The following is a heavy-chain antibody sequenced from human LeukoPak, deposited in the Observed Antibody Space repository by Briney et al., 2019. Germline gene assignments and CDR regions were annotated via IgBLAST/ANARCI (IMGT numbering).Heavy chain of an antibody. D-gene: IGHD6-6*01. V-gene: IGHV3-7*01. CDR3: ARDWGSIAAPYNWFDP. J-gene: IGHJ5*02. CDR1: GFTFSNYN. Sequence: PGGSLRLSCAASGFTFSNYNMNWVRQAPGKGLEWVANIKQDGSEKYYVDSVKGRFTISRDNAKNSLYLQMNSLRAEDTAVYYCARDWGSIAAPYNWFDPWGQGTLVTVSS. CDR2: IKQDGSEK.